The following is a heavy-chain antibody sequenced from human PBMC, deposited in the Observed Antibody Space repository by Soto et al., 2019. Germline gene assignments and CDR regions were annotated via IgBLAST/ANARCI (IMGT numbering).Heavy chain of an antibody. Sequence: SVKVSCKASGGTFSSYTISWVRQAPGQGLEWMGRIIPILGIANYAQKFQGRVTITADKSTSTAYMELSSLRSEDTAVYYCTATGYYGSGSPSGAFDIWGQGTMVTVSS. CDR2: IIPILGIA. V-gene: IGHV1-69*02. J-gene: IGHJ3*02. D-gene: IGHD3-10*01. CDR3: TATGYYGSGSPSGAFDI. CDR1: GGTFSSYT.